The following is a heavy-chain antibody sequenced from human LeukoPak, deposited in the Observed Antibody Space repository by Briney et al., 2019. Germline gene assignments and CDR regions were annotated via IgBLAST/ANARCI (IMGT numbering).Heavy chain of an antibody. CDR2: FYYTGST. Sequence: SETLSLTCTVSGGSVNSGSYYWSWIRQPPGKGLEWIGYFYYTGSTYYNPSLKSRVTISVDTSKNQLSLKVTSVTAADTAIYYCATSPMVRGIYQFDYWGQGTLVTVSS. D-gene: IGHD3-10*01. CDR1: GGSVNSGSYY. V-gene: IGHV4-61*01. CDR3: ATSPMVRGIYQFDY. J-gene: IGHJ4*02.